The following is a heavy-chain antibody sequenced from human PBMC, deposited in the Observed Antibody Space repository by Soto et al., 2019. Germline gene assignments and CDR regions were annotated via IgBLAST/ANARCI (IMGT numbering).Heavy chain of an antibody. CDR1: GGTFSSYA. CDR3: ASSVAKYYYYGMDV. J-gene: IGHJ6*02. D-gene: IGHD5-12*01. Sequence: QVQLVQSGAEVKKPGSSVKVSCKASGGTFSSYAISWVRQAPGQGLEWMGGIIPIFGTANYAQKFQGRVTIAPDETXSTAYMELSSLRSEDTAVYYCASSVAKYYYYGMDVWGQGTTVTVSS. CDR2: IIPIFGTA. V-gene: IGHV1-69*05.